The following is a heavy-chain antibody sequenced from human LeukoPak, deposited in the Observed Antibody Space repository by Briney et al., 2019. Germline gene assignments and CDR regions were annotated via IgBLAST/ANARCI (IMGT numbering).Heavy chain of an antibody. D-gene: IGHD6-19*01. CDR3: ARDSSEYSSGWYTFDN. Sequence: AGGSLRLSCAASGFTFSYYSMNWVRQAPGKGLEWVSYISSSSRTIYYADSVKGRFTISRDNAKNSLYLQMNSLRAEDTAVYYCARDSSEYSSGWYTFDNWGQGTLVTVSS. CDR1: GFTFSYYS. V-gene: IGHV3-48*01. CDR2: ISSSSRTI. J-gene: IGHJ4*02.